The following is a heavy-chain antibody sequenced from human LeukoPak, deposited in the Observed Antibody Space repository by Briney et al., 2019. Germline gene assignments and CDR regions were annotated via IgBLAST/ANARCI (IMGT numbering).Heavy chain of an antibody. J-gene: IGHJ4*02. D-gene: IGHD5-18*01. CDR3: VREARGYHYTYFDY. CDR1: GFTLGSHD. CDR2: VSSGFHA. Sequence: GGSLRLPCAVSGFTLGSHDMHWVRQIPGQGLEWVAAVSSGFHAFFADSVQGRFTVSREDARNSLYLQMNSLRAGDTAVYYCVREARGYHYTYFDYWGQGTLVTVSS. V-gene: IGHV3-13*01.